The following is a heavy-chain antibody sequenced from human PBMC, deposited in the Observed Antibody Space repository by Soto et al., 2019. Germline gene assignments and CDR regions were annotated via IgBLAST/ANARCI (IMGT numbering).Heavy chain of an antibody. CDR1: GYTFTGYY. D-gene: IGHD1-26*01. CDR3: ARGGELGARQAHYYGMDV. Sequence: QVQLVQSGAEVKKPGASVKVSCKASGYTFTGYYMHWVRQAPGQGLEWMGWINPNSGGTNYAQKFQGRVTMTRDTSISTAYMELSRLGSDDTAVYYCARGGELGARQAHYYGMDVWGQGTTVTVSS. V-gene: IGHV1-2*02. J-gene: IGHJ6*02. CDR2: INPNSGGT.